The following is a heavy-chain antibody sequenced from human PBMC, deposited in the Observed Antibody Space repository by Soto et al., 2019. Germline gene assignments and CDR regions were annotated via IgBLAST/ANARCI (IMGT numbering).Heavy chain of an antibody. CDR3: VKGSAAMLEGNWFDP. D-gene: IGHD2-2*01. CDR2: ITGGGITT. V-gene: IGHV3-23*01. J-gene: IGHJ5*02. Sequence: EVQLLESGGGLVQPGGSLTLSCTASGVNFRNFAMTWVRQAPGKGLEWVSAITGGGITTYFADFVEGRFTISRDNSKNTLYLEMNSLRAEDSAVYYCVKGSAAMLEGNWFDPWGQGTLVTVSS. CDR1: GVNFRNFA.